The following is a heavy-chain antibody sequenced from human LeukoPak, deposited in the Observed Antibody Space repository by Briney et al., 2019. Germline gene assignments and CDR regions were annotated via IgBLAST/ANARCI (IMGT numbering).Heavy chain of an antibody. V-gene: IGHV3-48*03. J-gene: IGHJ4*02. CDR2: ISWNSGSI. CDR1: GFILSTSE. Sequence: GGSLRLSCVASGFILSTSEMNWVRQTPGKGLEWVSGISWNSGSIGYADSVKGRFTISRDNAKNSLNLQMNSLRVEDTAVYHCARDRDWNSGFDYWGQGTLVTVSS. D-gene: IGHD1-7*01. CDR3: ARDRDWNSGFDY.